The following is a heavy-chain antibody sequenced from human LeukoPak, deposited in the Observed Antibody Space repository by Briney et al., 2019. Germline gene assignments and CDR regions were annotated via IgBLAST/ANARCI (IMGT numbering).Heavy chain of an antibody. J-gene: IGHJ4*02. Sequence: GRSLRLSCAASGFTFSSYGMHWVRQAPGKGLEWVAVIWYDGSNKYYADSVKGRFTISRDNSKNTLYLQMNSLRAEDTAVYYCAKDLGYGSSWYQGYWGQGTLVTVSS. CDR2: IWYDGSNK. D-gene: IGHD6-13*01. V-gene: IGHV3-33*06. CDR3: AKDLGYGSSWYQGY. CDR1: GFTFSSYG.